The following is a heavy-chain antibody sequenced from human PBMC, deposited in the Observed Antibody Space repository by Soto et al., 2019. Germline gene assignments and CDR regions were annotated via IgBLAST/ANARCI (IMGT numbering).Heavy chain of an antibody. CDR1: GFTFTSSA. CDR2: IVVGSGNT. Sequence: SVKVSCKASGFTFTSSAVQWVRQARGQRLEWIGWIVVGSGNTNYAQKFQERVTITRDMSTSTAYMELSSLRSEDTAVYYCAADTGTEKEHVYYYYCYGKDVSGQGTTDIGSS. CDR3: AADTGTEKEHVYYYYCYGKDV. V-gene: IGHV1-58*01. D-gene: IGHD1-1*01. J-gene: IGHJ6*02.